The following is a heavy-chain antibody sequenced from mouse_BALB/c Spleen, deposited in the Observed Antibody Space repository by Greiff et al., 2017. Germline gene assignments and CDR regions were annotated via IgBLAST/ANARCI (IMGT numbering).Heavy chain of an antibody. CDR3: AKPIYYYGSSYAWFAY. V-gene: IGHV2-3*01. CDR1: GFSLNSYG. D-gene: IGHD1-1*01. Sequence: VKLVESGPGLVAPSQSLSITCTVSGFSLNSYGVSWVRQPPGTGLEWLGVIWGDGSTKYHSALISRLSISKDNSKSQVFLKLNSLQTDNTATYYCAKPIYYYGSSYAWFAYWGQGTLVTVSA. J-gene: IGHJ3*01. CDR2: IWGDGST.